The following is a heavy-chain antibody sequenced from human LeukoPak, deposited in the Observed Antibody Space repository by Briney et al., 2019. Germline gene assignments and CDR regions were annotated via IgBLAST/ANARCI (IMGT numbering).Heavy chain of an antibody. CDR1: GFRSSSYD. CDR3: ARASVQSTYGMDV. J-gene: IGHJ6*02. V-gene: IGHV3-13*01. CDR2: IGSAGET. D-gene: IGHD4-17*01. Sequence: GGSLRLSCVASGFRSSSYDIHWVRQATGKGLEWVSGIGSAGETYYVGSVKGRFTISRENAKNSLYLQMNSLRAGDTVVYYCARASVQSTYGMDVWGQGTTVTVSS.